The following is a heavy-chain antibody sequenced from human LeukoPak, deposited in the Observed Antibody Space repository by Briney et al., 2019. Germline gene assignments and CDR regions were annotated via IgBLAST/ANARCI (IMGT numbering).Heavy chain of an antibody. Sequence: PSETLSLTCTVSGGSISSYYWSWIRQPAGKGPEWIGRIYTSGSTNYNPSLKSRVTMSVDTSKNQFSLKLSSVTAADTAVYYCARGYGSGSYPSFYYYYYMDVWGKGTTVTISS. CDR2: IYTSGST. CDR1: GGSISSYY. J-gene: IGHJ6*03. CDR3: ARGYGSGSYPSFYYYYYMDV. V-gene: IGHV4-4*07. D-gene: IGHD3-10*01.